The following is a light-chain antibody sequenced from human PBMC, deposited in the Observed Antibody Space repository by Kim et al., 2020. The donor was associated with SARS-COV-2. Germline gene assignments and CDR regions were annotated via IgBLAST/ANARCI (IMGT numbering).Light chain of an antibody. Sequence: SSELTQDPAVSVALGQTVRITCQGASLTSHSASWYQQKAGQAPVLVVYGTDWPPGTPGRFFAFCTGKTAALTTTRGPAADEGDDYYSTPQRSSHLVLFGGGTQLTVL. CDR1: SLTSHS. CDR2: GT. CDR3: STPQRSSHLVL. V-gene: IGLV3-19*01. J-gene: IGLJ2*01.